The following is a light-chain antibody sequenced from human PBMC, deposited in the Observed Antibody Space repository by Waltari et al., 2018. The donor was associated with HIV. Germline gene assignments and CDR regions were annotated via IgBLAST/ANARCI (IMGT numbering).Light chain of an antibody. CDR1: SSNIGRNY. Sequence: QSVLTQPPSASGTPGQRVTISCSGSSSNIGRNYVYCYQQLPGTAPKLLIYRNNQRPSGVPDRFSGSKSGTSASLAISGLRSEDEADYYCAAWDDRLGGFWVFGGGTKLTVL. CDR2: RNN. J-gene: IGLJ3*02. V-gene: IGLV1-47*01. CDR3: AAWDDRLGGFWV.